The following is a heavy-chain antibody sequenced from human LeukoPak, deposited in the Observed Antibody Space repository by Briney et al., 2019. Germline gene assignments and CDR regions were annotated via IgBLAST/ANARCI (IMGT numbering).Heavy chain of an antibody. CDR3: ARGGKIQIWPRRENYYYYMDV. CDR1: GFTFSSYG. V-gene: IGHV3-30*02. CDR2: IQYDGSNE. Sequence: PGGSLRLSCAASGFTFSSYGMHWVRQAPGKGLEWVAYIQYDGSNEQYADSVKGRFSISRDSSKNILYLQMNSLRAEDTAVYYCARGGKIQIWPRRENYYYYMDVWGKGTTVTVSS. J-gene: IGHJ6*03. D-gene: IGHD5-18*01.